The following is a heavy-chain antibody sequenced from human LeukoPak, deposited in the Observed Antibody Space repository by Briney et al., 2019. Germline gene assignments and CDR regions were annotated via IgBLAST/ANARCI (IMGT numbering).Heavy chain of an antibody. J-gene: IGHJ4*02. D-gene: IGHD4-11*01. CDR2: IRYDGSNK. CDR3: AKGPLDYIHGTHYFDY. V-gene: IGHV3-30*02. CDR1: GFTFRSYG. Sequence: GGSLRLSCAASGFTFRSYGMHWVRQAPGKGLEWVAFIRYDGSNKYYADSVKGRFTISRDNSKNTLYLQMNSLRAGDTAVYYCAKGPLDYIHGTHYFDYWGQGTLVTVSS.